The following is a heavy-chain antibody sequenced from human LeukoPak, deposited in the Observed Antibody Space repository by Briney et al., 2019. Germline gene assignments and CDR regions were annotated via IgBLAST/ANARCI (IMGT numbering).Heavy chain of an antibody. CDR3: ARDTGPYCSSTSCYALDY. CDR2: IIPIFGTA. Sequence: ASVKVSCKASGGTFGSYAISWVRQAPGQGLEWMGGIIPIFGTANYAQKFQGRVTITADGSTSTAYMELSSLRSEDTAVYYCARDTGPYCSSTSCYALDYWGQGTLVTVSS. V-gene: IGHV1-69*01. CDR1: GGTFGSYA. D-gene: IGHD2-2*01. J-gene: IGHJ4*02.